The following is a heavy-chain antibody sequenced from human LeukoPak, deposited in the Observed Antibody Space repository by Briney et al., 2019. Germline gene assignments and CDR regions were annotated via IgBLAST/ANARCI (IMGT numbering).Heavy chain of an antibody. CDR1: GFTFSRHS. Sequence: GGSLRLSCKVSGFTFSRHSMSWVRQAPGKGLEWVGKIKEDGTEKYYVGSVEGRFTISRDNARNTLFLQMNSLRVEDTAVYFCARESGDYGSADMPGYYYYIDVWAKGTTVIVSS. CDR3: ARESGDYGSADMPGYYYYIDV. J-gene: IGHJ6*03. V-gene: IGHV3-7*01. D-gene: IGHD3-10*01. CDR2: IKEDGTEK.